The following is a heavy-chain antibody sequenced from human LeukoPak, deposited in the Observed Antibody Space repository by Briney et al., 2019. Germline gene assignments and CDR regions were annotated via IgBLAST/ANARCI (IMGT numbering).Heavy chain of an antibody. V-gene: IGHV3-23*01. J-gene: IGHJ3*02. CDR3: AKAYYDSSGYYPHAFDI. CDR2: ISGSGGST. CDR1: GFTFSSYA. D-gene: IGHD3-22*01. Sequence: PGGSLRLSCAASGFTFSSYAMSWVRQAPGKGLEWVSAISGSGGSTYYADSVKGRFTISRDNSKNTLYLQMNSLRAEDTAVYYCAKAYYDSSGYYPHAFDIWGQGTMVTVYS.